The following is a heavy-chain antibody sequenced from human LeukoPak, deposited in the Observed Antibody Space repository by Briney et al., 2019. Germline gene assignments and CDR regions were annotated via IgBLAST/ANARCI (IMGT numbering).Heavy chain of an antibody. V-gene: IGHV1-18*01. CDR3: ATGSLTTINYYY. CDR2: ISAYNGNT. J-gene: IGHJ4*02. D-gene: IGHD4/OR15-4a*01. Sequence: ASVKVSCKASGGTFSSYAISWVRQAPGQGLEWMGWISAYNGNTNYAQKLQGRVTMTEDTSTDTAYMELSSLRSEDTAVYYCATGSLTTINYYYWGQGTLVTVSS. CDR1: GGTFSSYA.